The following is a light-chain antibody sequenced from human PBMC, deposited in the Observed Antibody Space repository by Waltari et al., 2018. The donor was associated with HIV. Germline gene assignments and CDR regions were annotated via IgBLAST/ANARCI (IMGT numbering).Light chain of an antibody. Sequence: DIQMTPSPSSLSASVGDGVTLTCPASQSIRRYLNWYQQKPGKAPKLLIHSTSSLQRGVPSRFSGSGSGTEFTLTISGLQFEDSATYYCQQSYTSPHTFGQGTNVEIK. CDR1: QSIRRY. CDR3: QQSYTSPHT. J-gene: IGKJ2*01. V-gene: IGKV1-39*01. CDR2: STS.